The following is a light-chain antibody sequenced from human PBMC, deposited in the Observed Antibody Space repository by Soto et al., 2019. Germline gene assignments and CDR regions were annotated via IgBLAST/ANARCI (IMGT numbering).Light chain of an antibody. CDR2: DVS. V-gene: IGLV2-8*01. J-gene: IGLJ3*02. CDR3: SSHGGSNNFWV. CDR1: SSDVGGYNY. Sequence: QSVLTQPPSASGSPGQSVTISCTGTSSDVGGYNYVSWYQQHPGKAPRLMIYDVSKRPSGVPDRFSGSKSGNTASLTVSGLQAEDEADYYCSSHGGSNNFWVFGGGTKLTVL.